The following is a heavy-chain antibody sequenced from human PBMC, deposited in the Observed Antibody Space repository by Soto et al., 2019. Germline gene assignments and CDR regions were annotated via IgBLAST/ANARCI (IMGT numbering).Heavy chain of an antibody. CDR3: ASGEFLGSKGPYYYDLSGRLDAGDYYYYGMDV. J-gene: IGHJ6*04. CDR1: GGTFSRYA. CDR2: IIPIFGTA. D-gene: IGHD3-22*01. Sequence: QVQLVQSGAEVKKPGSSVKVSCKASGGTFSRYAISWVRQAPGQGLEWMGGIIPIFGTANYAQKFQGRVTITADESTSTAYMELSSLRSEDTAVYYCASGEFLGSKGPYYYDLSGRLDAGDYYYYGMDVWGTGTTVTVSS. V-gene: IGHV1-69*01.